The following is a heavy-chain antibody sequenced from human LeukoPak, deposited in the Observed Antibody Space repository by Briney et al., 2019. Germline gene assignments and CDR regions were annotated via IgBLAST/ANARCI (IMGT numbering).Heavy chain of an antibody. D-gene: IGHD2-2*01. V-gene: IGHV4-4*07. Sequence: PSETLSLTCTVSGGSNSGYYWSWIRQPAGKGLEWIGRIYTSGSTNYNPSLKSRVTMSVDTSKNQFSLKLSSVTAADTAVYYCASLYCSSTSCYGGYFDYWGQGTLVTVSS. CDR2: IYTSGST. CDR3: ASLYCSSTSCYGGYFDY. J-gene: IGHJ4*02. CDR1: GGSNSGYY.